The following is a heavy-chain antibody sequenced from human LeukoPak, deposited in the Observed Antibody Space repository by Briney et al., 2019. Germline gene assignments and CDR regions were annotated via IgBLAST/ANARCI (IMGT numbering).Heavy chain of an antibody. CDR1: GFTFSNPW. J-gene: IGHJ3*02. D-gene: IGHD3-3*01. CDR2: IKSKTDGGTT. CDR3: TTDHGDYDFWSGYPDAFDI. Sequence: PGGSLGLSWAASGFTFSNPWMSWVGQAPGKGLEWVGRIKSKTDGGTTDYAAPVKGRFTISRDDSKNTLYLQMNSLKTEDTVVYYCTTDHGDYDFWSGYPDAFDIWGQGTMVTVSS. V-gene: IGHV3-15*01.